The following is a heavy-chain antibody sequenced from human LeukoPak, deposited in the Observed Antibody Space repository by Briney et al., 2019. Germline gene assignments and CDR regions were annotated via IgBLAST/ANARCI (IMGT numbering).Heavy chain of an antibody. D-gene: IGHD3-3*01. CDR1: GGSISSGSYY. V-gene: IGHV4-61*02. J-gene: IGHJ3*02. CDR2: IYTSGST. Sequence: SETLSLTCTVSGGSISSGSYYWSWIRQPAGKGLEWIGRIYTSGSTNYNPSLKSRVTISVDTSKNQFSLKLSSVTAADTAVYYCASTADVLRFLEWSNDAFDIWGQGTMVTVSS. CDR3: ASTADVLRFLEWSNDAFDI.